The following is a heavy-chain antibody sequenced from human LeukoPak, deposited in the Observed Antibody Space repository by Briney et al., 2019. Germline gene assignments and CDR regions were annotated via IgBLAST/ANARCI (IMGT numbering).Heavy chain of an antibody. CDR3: ATVGESVKLEPHPTLDY. J-gene: IGHJ4*02. V-gene: IGHV1-24*01. CDR2: FDPEDGET. D-gene: IGHD1-14*01. CDR1: GYTLTELS. Sequence: ASVKVTCKVSGYTLTELSMHWVRQAPGKGLEWMGGFDPEDGETIYAQKFQGRVTMTEDTSTDTAYMELSSLRSEDTAVYYCATVGESVKLEPHPTLDYWGQGTLVTVSS.